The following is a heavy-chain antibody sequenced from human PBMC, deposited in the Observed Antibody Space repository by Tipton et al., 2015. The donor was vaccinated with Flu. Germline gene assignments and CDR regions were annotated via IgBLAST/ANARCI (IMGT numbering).Heavy chain of an antibody. CDR1: GFIFSDYY. V-gene: IGHV3-11*01. CDR3: ARVRGYCSSTSCYGIRFDP. CDR2: ISSSGSTI. Sequence: GSLRLSCAASGFIFSDYYMSWIRQAPGKGLEWVSYISSSGSTIYYADSVKGRFTISRDNAKNSLYLQMNSLRAEDTAVYCCARVRGYCSSTSCYGIRFDPWGQGTLVTVSS. D-gene: IGHD2-2*01. J-gene: IGHJ5*02.